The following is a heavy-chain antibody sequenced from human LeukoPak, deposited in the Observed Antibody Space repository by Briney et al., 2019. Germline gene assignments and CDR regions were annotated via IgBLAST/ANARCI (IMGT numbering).Heavy chain of an antibody. CDR1: GFTFSSYG. D-gene: IGHD3-9*01. J-gene: IGHJ4*02. V-gene: IGHV3-33*01. CDR2: IWYDGSNK. CDR3: ARDGGGVRYFDWENAPNYFDY. Sequence: GRSLRLSRAASGFTFSSYGMHWVRQAPGKGLEWVAVIWYDGSNKYYADSVKGRFTISRDNSKNTLYLQMNSLRAEDTAVYYCARDGGGVRYFDWENAPNYFDYWGQGTLVTVSS.